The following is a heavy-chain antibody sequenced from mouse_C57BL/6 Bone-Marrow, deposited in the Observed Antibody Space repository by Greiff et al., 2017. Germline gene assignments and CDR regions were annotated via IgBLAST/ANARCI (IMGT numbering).Heavy chain of an antibody. CDR3: ARGDGYYPY. J-gene: IGHJ3*01. D-gene: IGHD2-3*01. CDR2: INPSTGGT. CDR1: GYSFTGYY. Sequence: EVMLVESGPELVKPGASVKISCKASGYSFTGYYMNWVKQSPEKSLEWIGEINPSTGGTTYNQKFKAKATLTVDKSSSTAYMQLKSLTSEDSAVYYCARGDGYYPYWGQGTLVTVSA. V-gene: IGHV1-42*01.